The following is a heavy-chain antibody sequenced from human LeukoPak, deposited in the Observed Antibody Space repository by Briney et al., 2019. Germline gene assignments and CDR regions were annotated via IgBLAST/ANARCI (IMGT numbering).Heavy chain of an antibody. D-gene: IGHD3-16*01. CDR3: ARALGDAFDI. CDR2: IYSGDST. V-gene: IGHV3-53*01. Sequence: GGSLRLSCAASGFTVSSNYMSWVRQAPGKGLEWVSVIYSGDSTFYADSVKGRFTISRDNSEDTLYLQMNSLRAEDTAVYYCARALGDAFDIWGQGTMVTVSS. CDR1: GFTVSSNY. J-gene: IGHJ3*02.